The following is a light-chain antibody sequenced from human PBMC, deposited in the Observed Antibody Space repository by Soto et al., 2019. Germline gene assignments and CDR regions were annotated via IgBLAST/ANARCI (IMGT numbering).Light chain of an antibody. CDR3: SSFTRSNTFV. CDR2: EVS. J-gene: IGLJ1*01. CDR1: SSDVGGYNY. Sequence: QSVLTQPASVSGSPGQSITISCTGTSSDVGGYNYVSWYQQHPGKAPKLMVYEVSNRPSGVSNRFSGSKSGNTASLTISGLQAEDEADYYCSSFTRSNTFVFGAGTKVTVL. V-gene: IGLV2-14*01.